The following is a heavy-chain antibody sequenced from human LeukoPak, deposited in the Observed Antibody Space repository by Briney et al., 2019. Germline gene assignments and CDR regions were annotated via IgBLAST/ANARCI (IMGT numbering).Heavy chain of an antibody. D-gene: IGHD3-22*01. CDR3: ARDLTYDSSGYSPPGDAFDI. J-gene: IGHJ3*02. V-gene: IGHV3-74*01. CDR1: GFTFSRYW. Sequence: GGSLRLSCAASGFTFSRYWMHWLRQGPGKGQVWVSRISTDGSSSTYADSVKGRFTISRDNAKNRLYLQMNSLRAEDTAVYYCARDLTYDSSGYSPPGDAFDIWGQGTMVTVSS. CDR2: ISTDGSSS.